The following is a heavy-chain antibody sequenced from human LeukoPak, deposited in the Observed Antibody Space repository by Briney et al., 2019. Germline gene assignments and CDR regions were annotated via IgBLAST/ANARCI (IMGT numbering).Heavy chain of an antibody. J-gene: IGHJ4*02. CDR1: GYTFTSYG. V-gene: IGHV1-18*01. D-gene: IGHD1-26*01. Sequence: ASVKVSCKASGYTFTSYGISWVRQAPGQGLEWMGWISAYNGNTNYAQKLQGRVTMTTDTSTSTAYMELRSLRSDDTAVYYCARDGGIVGAETPLDFDYWCQGTLVTVSS. CDR3: ARDGGIVGAETPLDFDY. CDR2: ISAYNGNT.